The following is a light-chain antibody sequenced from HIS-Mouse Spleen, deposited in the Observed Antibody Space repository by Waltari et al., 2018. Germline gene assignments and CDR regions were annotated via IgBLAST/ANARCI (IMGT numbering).Light chain of an antibody. CDR2: KDS. J-gene: IGLJ2*01. CDR3: QSADSSGTYVV. CDR1: ALPKQY. V-gene: IGLV3-25*03. Sequence: SYELTQPPSVFVSPGQTVRITCSGDALPKQYAYWYQQKPGQAPVLVIYKDSERPSGIPERFSGSSSGTTVTLTISGVQAEDEADYYCQSADSSGTYVVFGGGTKLTVL.